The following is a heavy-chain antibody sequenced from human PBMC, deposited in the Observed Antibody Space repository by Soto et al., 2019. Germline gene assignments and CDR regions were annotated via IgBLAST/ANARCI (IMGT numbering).Heavy chain of an antibody. CDR3: ARDPLHSSGWYYYYYGMDV. D-gene: IGHD6-19*01. J-gene: IGHJ6*02. CDR2: ISAYNGNT. V-gene: IGHV1-18*01. CDR1: GYTFTSYG. Sequence: ASVKVSCKASGYTFTSYGISWVRQAPGQGLEWMGWISAYNGNTNYAQKLQGRVTMTTDTSTSTAYMELRSLRSDDTAVYYCARDPLHSSGWYYYYYGMDVWGQGTTVTVSS.